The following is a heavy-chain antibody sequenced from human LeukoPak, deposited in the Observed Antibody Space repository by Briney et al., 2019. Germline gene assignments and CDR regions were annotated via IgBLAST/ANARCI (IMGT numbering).Heavy chain of an antibody. CDR2: ISNTGSVI. Sequence: GGSLRLSCAASGSTFRSHTMNWVRQAPGKGLEWISYISNTGSVIYYADSVKGRFTISRDNAKNSLYLQMNSLRAEDTAVYYCARALTRDALDLWGQGTMVTVSS. J-gene: IGHJ3*01. V-gene: IGHV3-48*04. CDR1: GSTFRSHT. CDR3: ARALTRDALDL.